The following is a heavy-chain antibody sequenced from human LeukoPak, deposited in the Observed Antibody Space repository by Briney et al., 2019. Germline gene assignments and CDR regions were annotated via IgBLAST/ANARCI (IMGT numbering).Heavy chain of an antibody. CDR3: ARARPFYYDSSGYYCDLGY. Sequence: SVKVSCKASGGTFSSYTFTWVRQAPGQGLEWMGRIIPILAIADYAQKFQGRVTITADRSTSTAYMELSRLRTEDTAVYYCARARPFYYDSSGYYCDLGYWGQGTLVTVSS. V-gene: IGHV1-69*02. D-gene: IGHD3-22*01. CDR1: GGTFSSYT. CDR2: IIPILAIA. J-gene: IGHJ4*02.